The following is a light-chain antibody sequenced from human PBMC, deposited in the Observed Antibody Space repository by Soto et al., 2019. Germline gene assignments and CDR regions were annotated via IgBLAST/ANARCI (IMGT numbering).Light chain of an antibody. CDR3: YSSRSSSSTFYV. Sequence: QSALTQPASVSGSPGQSITISCAGTSSDIGGSNYVSWYQQHPGKAPKLMLYGVSNRPSGVSNRFSGSKSGNTASLTISGLQAEDEADYFCYSSRSSSSTFYVFGTGTKVTVL. CDR1: SSDIGGSNY. J-gene: IGLJ1*01. CDR2: GVS. V-gene: IGLV2-14*03.